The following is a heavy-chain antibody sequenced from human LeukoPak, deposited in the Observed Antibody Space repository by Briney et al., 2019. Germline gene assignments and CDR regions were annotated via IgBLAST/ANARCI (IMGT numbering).Heavy chain of an antibody. D-gene: IGHD5-12*01. V-gene: IGHV4-61*02. CDR2: IYTSGST. CDR3: ARGRHIVATIMVNYYYYYMDV. CDR1: GGSISSGSYY. J-gene: IGHJ6*03. Sequence: PSETLSLTCTVSGGSISSGSYYWSWIRQPAGKGLEWIGRIYTSGSTNYNPSLKSRVTISVDTSKNQFSLKLSSVTAADTAVYYCARGRHIVATIMVNYYYYYMDVWGKGTTVTISS.